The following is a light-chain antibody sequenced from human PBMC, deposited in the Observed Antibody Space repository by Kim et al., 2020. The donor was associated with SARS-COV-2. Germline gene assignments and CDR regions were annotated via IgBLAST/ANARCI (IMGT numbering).Light chain of an antibody. CDR3: QQFNSYPT. V-gene: IGKV1-13*02. J-gene: IGKJ5*01. Sequence: AIQLTQSPSSLSASVGDRVTITCPASQGISSALAWYQQKPGKAPKLLIYDASSLESGVPSRFSGSGSGTDFTLTISSLQPEDFATYYCQQFNSYPTFGQGTRLEIK. CDR2: DAS. CDR1: QGISSA.